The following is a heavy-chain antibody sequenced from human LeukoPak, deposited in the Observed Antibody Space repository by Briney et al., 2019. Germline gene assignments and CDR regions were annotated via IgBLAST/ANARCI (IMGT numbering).Heavy chain of an antibody. CDR3: ARAPSHIVVVVAATRGYYMDV. J-gene: IGHJ6*03. D-gene: IGHD2-15*01. CDR2: ISSSSSYI. V-gene: IGHV3-21*01. CDR1: GFTFSSYS. Sequence: PGGSLRLSCAASGFTFSSYSINWVRQAPGKGLEWVSSISSSSSYIYYADSVKGRFTISRDNAKNSLYLQMNSLRAEDTAVYYCARAPSHIVVVVAATRGYYMDVWGKGTTVTVSS.